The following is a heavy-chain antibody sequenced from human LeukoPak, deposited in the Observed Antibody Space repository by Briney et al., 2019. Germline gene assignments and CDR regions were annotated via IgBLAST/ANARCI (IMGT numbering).Heavy chain of an antibody. CDR2: INHSGSA. Sequence: SETLSLTCAVYGGSFSGYYWSWIRQPPGKGLEWIGEINHSGSANYNPSLKSRVTISVDTSKNQFSLKLSSVTAADTAVYYCAGGYFDRVGLWGQGTLVTVSS. CDR1: GGSFSGYY. D-gene: IGHD3-9*01. CDR3: AGGYFDRVGL. J-gene: IGHJ4*02. V-gene: IGHV4-34*01.